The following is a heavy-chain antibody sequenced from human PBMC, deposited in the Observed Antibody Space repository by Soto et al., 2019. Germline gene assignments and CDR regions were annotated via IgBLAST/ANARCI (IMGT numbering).Heavy chain of an antibody. CDR3: ARGKLLWFGELLYFHYYGMDV. D-gene: IGHD3-10*01. Sequence: SETLSLTCAVYGGSFSGYYWSWIRQPPGKGLEWIGEINHSGSTNYNPSLKSRVTISVDTSKNQFSLKLSSVTAADTAVYYCARGKLLWFGELLYFHYYGMDVWGQGTTVTISS. CDR1: GGSFSGYY. J-gene: IGHJ6*02. V-gene: IGHV4-34*01. CDR2: INHSGST.